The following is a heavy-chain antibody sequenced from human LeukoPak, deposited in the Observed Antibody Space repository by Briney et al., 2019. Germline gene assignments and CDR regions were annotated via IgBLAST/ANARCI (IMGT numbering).Heavy chain of an antibody. V-gene: IGHV1-2*02. Sequence: GASVKVSCKASGYTFTGYYMHWVRQAPGQGLKWMGWINPNSGGTNYAQKFQGRVTMTRDTSISTAYMELSRLRSDDTAVYYCARALTRIAVAAGYWGQGTLVTVSS. CDR1: GYTFTGYY. J-gene: IGHJ4*02. D-gene: IGHD6-19*01. CDR2: INPNSGGT. CDR3: ARALTRIAVAAGY.